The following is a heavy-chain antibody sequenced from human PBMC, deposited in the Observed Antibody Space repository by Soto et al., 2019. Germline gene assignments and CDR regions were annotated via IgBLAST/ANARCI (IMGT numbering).Heavy chain of an antibody. CDR1: GGSFRGYY. D-gene: IGHD3-9*01. V-gene: IGHV4-34*01. CDR2: INHSGGS. Sequence: PSETLSLPCAVCGGSFRGYYWSWIRQFPRKGLEWIGEINHSGGSNYNSSLKSRFITSVESSKNKQSLNVTSVNASDTAVYYCARGQGNAGLLDYWGQGTLVTVSS. J-gene: IGHJ4*02. CDR3: ARGQGNAGLLDY.